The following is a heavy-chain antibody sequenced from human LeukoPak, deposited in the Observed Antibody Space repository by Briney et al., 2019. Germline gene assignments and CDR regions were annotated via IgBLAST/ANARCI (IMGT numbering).Heavy chain of an antibody. CDR2: INHSGST. V-gene: IGHV4-34*01. D-gene: IGHD5-12*01. CDR1: GGSFSGYY. J-gene: IGHJ4*02. Sequence: SETLPLTCAVYGGSFSGYYWSWIRHPPGKGLEWIGEINHSGSTDYNPSLKSRVTISVDTSKNQFSLKLTSVTAADTAVYYCARGGSEYSGYDYWSFDYWAQGTLVTVSS. CDR3: ARGGSEYSGYDYWSFDY.